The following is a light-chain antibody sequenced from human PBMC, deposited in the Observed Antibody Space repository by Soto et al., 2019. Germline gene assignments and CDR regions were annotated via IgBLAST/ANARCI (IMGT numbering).Light chain of an antibody. J-gene: IGLJ1*01. V-gene: IGLV2-8*01. CDR2: DVT. Sequence: QSSLTQPPSASGTPGQSVTISCTGTSSDVGGYDYVSWYQQHPGKAPKLMIYDVTKRPSGVPDRFSGSKSANTASLTVSGLQAEDEAEYYCSSYAGTHIVFGTVTKVTVL. CDR3: SSYAGTHIV. CDR1: SSDVGGYDY.